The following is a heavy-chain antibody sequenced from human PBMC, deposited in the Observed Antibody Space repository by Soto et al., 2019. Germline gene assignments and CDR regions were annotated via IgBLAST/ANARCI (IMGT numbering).Heavy chain of an antibody. J-gene: IGHJ4*02. D-gene: IGHD2-8*02. CDR3: ARDKLTGLFDY. CDR2: IYYSGST. V-gene: IGHV4-31*03. Sequence: PSETLSLTCTVSGGSISSGGYYWSWIRQHPGKGLEWIGYIYYSGSTYYNPSLKSRFTISVDTSKNQFSLKLSSVTAADTALYYCARDKLTGLFDYWGQGTLVTVSS. CDR1: GGSISSGGYY.